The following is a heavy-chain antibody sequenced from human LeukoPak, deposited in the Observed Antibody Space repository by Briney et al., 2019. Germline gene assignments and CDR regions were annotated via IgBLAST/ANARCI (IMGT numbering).Heavy chain of an antibody. CDR2: ISAYNGNT. V-gene: IGHV1-18*01. J-gene: IGHJ6*03. CDR3: ARETSSSSLYYYYYMDV. Sequence: GASVKVSCKASGYTFTTYGTNWVRQAPGQGLEWMGWISAYNGNTNYAQKLQGRVTMTTDTSTSTAYMELRSLRSDDTAMYYCARETSSSSLYYYYYMDVWGKGTTVTVSS. D-gene: IGHD6-6*01. CDR1: GYTFTTYG.